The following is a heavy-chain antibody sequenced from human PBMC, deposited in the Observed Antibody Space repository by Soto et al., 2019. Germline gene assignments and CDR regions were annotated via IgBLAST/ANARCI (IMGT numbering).Heavy chain of an antibody. CDR1: GGSFSGYY. CDR3: ARGPRGGVVTLTYYYYGMDV. J-gene: IGHJ6*02. V-gene: IGHV4-34*01. Sequence: SETLSLTCAVYGGSFSGYYWSWIRQPPGKGLEWIGEINHSGITNYNPSLKSRVTITVDTSKNQFSLKLSSVTAADTAVYYCARGPRGGVVTLTYYYYGMDVWGQGTTVTVSS. CDR2: INHSGIT. D-gene: IGHD3-3*01.